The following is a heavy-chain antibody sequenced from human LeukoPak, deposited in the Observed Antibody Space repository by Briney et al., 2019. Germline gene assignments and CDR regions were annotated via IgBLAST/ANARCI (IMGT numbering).Heavy chain of an antibody. D-gene: IGHD3/OR15-3a*01. V-gene: IGHV1-69*13. Sequence: RASVKVSCKASGGTFSSYAISWVRQAPGQGLEWMGGIIPIFGTANYAQKFQGRVTITADESTSTAYMYLSSLRSEDTAMYYCGRVVLDWLWVWCGPWREGTMVGVPS. CDR1: GGTFSSYA. CDR2: IIPIFGTA. CDR3: GRVVLDWLWVWCGP. J-gene: IGHJ5*02.